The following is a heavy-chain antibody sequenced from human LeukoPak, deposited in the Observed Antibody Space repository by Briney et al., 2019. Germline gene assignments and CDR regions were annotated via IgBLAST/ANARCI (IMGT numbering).Heavy chain of an antibody. V-gene: IGHV3-7*05. CDR3: ARGQLPGNY. J-gene: IGHJ4*02. D-gene: IGHD2-2*01. CDR2: INQDGSEK. Sequence: GGSLRLSCVGSGFTFSRDWTIWVRQAPGKGLEWVANINQDGSEKYYVDSVKGRFTISRDNAKNSLYLQMDSLRAEDTAMYYCARGQLPGNYWGQGTLVTVSS. CDR1: GFTFSRDW.